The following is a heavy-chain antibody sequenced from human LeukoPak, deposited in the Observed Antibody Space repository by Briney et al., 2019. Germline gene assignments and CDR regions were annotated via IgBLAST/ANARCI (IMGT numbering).Heavy chain of an antibody. CDR1: GGTFSSYA. D-gene: IGHD3-22*01. V-gene: IGHV1-69*06. J-gene: IGHJ4*02. CDR3: ARDGGGSYYDSSGYFFDY. CDR2: IIPIFGTA. Sequence: SVKVSCKASGGTFSSYATSWVRQAPGQGLEWMGGIIPIFGTANYAQKFQGRVTITADKSTSTAYMELSSLRSEDTAVYYCARDGGGSYYDSSGYFFDYWGQGTLVTVSS.